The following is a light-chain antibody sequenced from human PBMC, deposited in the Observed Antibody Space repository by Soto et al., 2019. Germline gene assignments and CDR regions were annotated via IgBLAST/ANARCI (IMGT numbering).Light chain of an antibody. J-gene: IGKJ1*01. Sequence: EIVLTQSPGTLSLSPGERATLSCRASHSVTSNYLAWYQQTPGQAPRLLFFGASIRATGIPDRFRGSGSGADFTLTISRLEPEDSAVYHCQQYGSSPTTFGQGTKVEIK. V-gene: IGKV3-20*01. CDR3: QQYGSSPTT. CDR2: GAS. CDR1: HSVTSNY.